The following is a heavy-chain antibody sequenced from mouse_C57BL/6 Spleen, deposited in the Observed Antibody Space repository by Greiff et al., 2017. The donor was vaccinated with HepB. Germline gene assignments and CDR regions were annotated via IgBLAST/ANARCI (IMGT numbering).Heavy chain of an antibody. D-gene: IGHD1-1*01. CDR1: GYAFSSSW. CDR2: IYPGDGDT. CDR3: ARSSGGDGSSLDY. J-gene: IGHJ2*01. V-gene: IGHV1-82*01. Sequence: QVQLKQSGPELVKPGASVKISCKASGYAFSSSWMNWVKQRPGKGLEWIGRIYPGDGDTNYNGKFKGKATLTADKSSSTAYMQLSSLTSEDSAVYFCARSSGGDGSSLDYWGQGTTLTVSS.